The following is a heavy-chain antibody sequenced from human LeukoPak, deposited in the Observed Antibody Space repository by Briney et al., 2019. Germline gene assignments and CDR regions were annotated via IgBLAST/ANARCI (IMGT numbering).Heavy chain of an antibody. CDR2: IYTSGST. V-gene: IGHV4-61*02. J-gene: IGHJ4*02. CDR3: ARTLYYYDSSGYDTFDY. Sequence: SQTLSLTCTVSGGSISSGSYYWSWIRQPAGKGLEWIGRIYTSGSTNYNPSLKSRVTISVDTSKNQFSLKLSSVTAADTAVYCCARTLYYYDSSGYDTFDYWGQGTLVTVSS. CDR1: GGSISSGSYY. D-gene: IGHD3-22*01.